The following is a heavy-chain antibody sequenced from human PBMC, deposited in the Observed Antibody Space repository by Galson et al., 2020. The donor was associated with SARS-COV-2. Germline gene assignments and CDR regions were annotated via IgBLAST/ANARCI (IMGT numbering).Heavy chain of an antibody. Sequence: GESLKISCAASGFTFSLNTMHWVRQTPGKGLEWVGVISYDGSNKYYADSVKGRFTIFRDNSKNRLYLQMNSLRAEDTAVYYCASERMGWGYFDTSVYYSGLDYWGQGTLVTVSS. CDR1: GFTFSLNT. CDR3: ASERMGWGYFDTSVYYSGLDY. J-gene: IGHJ4*02. CDR2: ISYDGSNK. D-gene: IGHD3-22*01. V-gene: IGHV3-30-3*01.